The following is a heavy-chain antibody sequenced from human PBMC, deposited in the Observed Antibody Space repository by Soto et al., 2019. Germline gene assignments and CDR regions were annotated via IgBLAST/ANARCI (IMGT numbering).Heavy chain of an antibody. J-gene: IGHJ4*02. CDR2: INHSGFT. V-gene: IGHV4-34*01. CDR3: ARGHGRFAH. Sequence: SQTLSLPCDVSGGSFTGYYGSWIRHPPGKGLEWIGEINHSGFTNYNPPLTGLVTISLDTSKSQFSLKLSSLTAADTAFYFCARGHGRFAHWGQGTLVTVSS. CDR1: GGSFTGYY.